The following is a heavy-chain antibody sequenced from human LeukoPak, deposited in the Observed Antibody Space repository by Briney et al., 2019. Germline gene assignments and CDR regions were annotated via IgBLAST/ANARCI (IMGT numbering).Heavy chain of an antibody. CDR2: IIPILGIA. CDR3: ARDYYDSSGYYGY. D-gene: IGHD3-22*01. CDR1: GGTFSSYA. Sequence: ASVRVSCTASGGTFSSYAISWVRQAPGQGLEWMGRIIPILGIANYAQKFQGRVTITADKSTSTAYMELSSLRSEDTAVYYCARDYYDSSGYYGYWGQGTLVTVSS. J-gene: IGHJ4*02. V-gene: IGHV1-69*04.